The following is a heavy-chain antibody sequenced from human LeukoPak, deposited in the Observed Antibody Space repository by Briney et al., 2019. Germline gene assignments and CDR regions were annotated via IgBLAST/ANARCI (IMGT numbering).Heavy chain of an antibody. Sequence: SETLSLTCTVSGGSICGYYWSWIRQSPAKGLEWIGYIFYSGSTNYNPSLKGRGTISVDRSKNQFSLTLYSLTAADTAVYFCARHGQGPLIPLDYWGQGILVTVS. V-gene: IGHV4-59*08. CDR3: ARHGQGPLIPLDY. D-gene: IGHD3-16*01. CDR1: GGSICGYY. J-gene: IGHJ4*02. CDR2: IFYSGST.